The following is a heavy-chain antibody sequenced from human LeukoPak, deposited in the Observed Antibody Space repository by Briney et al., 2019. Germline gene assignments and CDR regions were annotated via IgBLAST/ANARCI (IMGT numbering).Heavy chain of an antibody. CDR1: GFSFDYYA. D-gene: IGHD1-26*01. V-gene: IGHV3-9*01. Sequence: GGSLRLSCAASGFSFDYYAMHWVRQAPGKGLEWVSGITWNSDSTGYADSVKGRFTISRDNAKNSLYLEMNSLRVEDTALYYCAKDSGSYGLRAFDIWGQGTMVTVSS. CDR3: AKDSGSYGLRAFDI. CDR2: ITWNSDST. J-gene: IGHJ3*02.